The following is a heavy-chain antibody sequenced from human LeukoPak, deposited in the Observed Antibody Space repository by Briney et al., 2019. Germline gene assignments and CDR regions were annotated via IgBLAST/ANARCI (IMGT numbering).Heavy chain of an antibody. CDR3: ARGSREWELLFAFDI. Sequence: SQTPSLTCAVSGYSISSGYYWSWIRQPPGKGLEWIGYIYYSGSTYYNPSLKSRVTISVDTSKNQFSLKLSSVTAADTAVYYCARGSREWELLFAFDIWGQGTMVTVSS. CDR2: IYYSGST. D-gene: IGHD1-26*01. CDR1: GYSISSGYY. J-gene: IGHJ3*02. V-gene: IGHV4-30-4*08.